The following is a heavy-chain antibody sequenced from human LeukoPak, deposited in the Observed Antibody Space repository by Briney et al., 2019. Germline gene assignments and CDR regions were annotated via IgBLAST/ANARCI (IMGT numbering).Heavy chain of an antibody. CDR3: ARDRAAGAYPWYFDY. Sequence: PGRSLRLSCAASGFTFSLYTMHWVRQAPGKGLEWVAVISYDGSDKYYADSVKGRFTISRDNAKNSLYLQMNSLRAEDTAVYYCARDRAAGAYPWYFDYWGQGTLVTVSS. CDR1: GFTFSLYT. CDR2: ISYDGSDK. V-gene: IGHV3-30*04. D-gene: IGHD3-16*01. J-gene: IGHJ4*02.